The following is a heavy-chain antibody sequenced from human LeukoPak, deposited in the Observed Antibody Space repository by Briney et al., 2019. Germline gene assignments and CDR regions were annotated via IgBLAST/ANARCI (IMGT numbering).Heavy chain of an antibody. V-gene: IGHV3-49*03. J-gene: IGHJ4*02. CDR3: SRGIAVAAEARGRDYFDY. CDR1: GFTFGDYA. CDR2: IRSKAYDGTT. D-gene: IGHD6-19*01. Sequence: RSLRLSCTASGFTFGDYAMSWFRQAPGKGLEWVGFIRSKAYDGTTEYAASVKGRFTISRYDYKRIAYLQMNSLKAEDTAVYYCSRGIAVAAEARGRDYFDYWAQGTLVTVSS.